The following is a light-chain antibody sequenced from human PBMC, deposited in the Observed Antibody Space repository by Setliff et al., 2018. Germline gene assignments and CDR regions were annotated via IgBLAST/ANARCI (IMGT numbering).Light chain of an antibody. Sequence: QSALTQPASVSGSPGQSITISCSGTSSDVGSYDLVSWYQQHPGKAPKLIIYAVSDRPSGVSNRFSGSKSGNTASLTVSGLQAEDEADYYCSSYAGGNNFVFGGGTKVTVL. CDR1: SSDVGSYDL. CDR2: AVS. V-gene: IGLV2-14*03. J-gene: IGLJ2*01. CDR3: SSYAGGNNFV.